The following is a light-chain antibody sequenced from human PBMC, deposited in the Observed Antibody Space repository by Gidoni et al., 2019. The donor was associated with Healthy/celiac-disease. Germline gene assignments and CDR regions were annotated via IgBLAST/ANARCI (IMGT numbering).Light chain of an antibody. Sequence: IKLTKSPSPLAASVGDRVTITCRASQSISSYLDWYQQKPGKAPKLLIYAASSLQSGVPSRFSGSGSGTDFTLTISSLQPEDFATYYCQQSYSTSWTFGQGTKVEIK. CDR1: QSISSY. CDR2: AAS. CDR3: QQSYSTSWT. V-gene: IGKV1-39*01. J-gene: IGKJ1*01.